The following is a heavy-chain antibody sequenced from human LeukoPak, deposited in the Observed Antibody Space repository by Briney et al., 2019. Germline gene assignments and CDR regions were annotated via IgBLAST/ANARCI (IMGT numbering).Heavy chain of an antibody. CDR3: ARATLGSYGELTYFDY. J-gene: IGHJ4*02. D-gene: IGHD1-26*01. CDR2: IYYSGST. V-gene: IGHV4-59*01. CDR1: GGSISSYY. Sequence: SETLSLTCTVSGGSISSYYWSWIRQPPGKGLEWIGYIYYSGSTNYNPSLESRVTISVDTSKNQFSLKLSSVTAADTAVYYCARATLGSYGELTYFDYWGQGTLVTVSS.